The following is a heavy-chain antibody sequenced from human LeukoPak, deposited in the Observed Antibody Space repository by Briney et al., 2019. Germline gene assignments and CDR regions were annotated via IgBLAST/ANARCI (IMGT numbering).Heavy chain of an antibody. V-gene: IGHV3-11*01. D-gene: IGHD3-10*01. CDR1: EFVFSDYY. CDR2: ISSGGDTK. Sequence: GGSLRLSCAASEFVFSDYYMSWVRQAPGKGLEWVSYISSGGDTKYYADSVKGRFTISRDNAKNSLYLQMNNLRAEGTAVYYCAREMGGDYGSGTFFDLWGQGNMVTVSS. J-gene: IGHJ4*02. CDR3: AREMGGDYGSGTFFDL.